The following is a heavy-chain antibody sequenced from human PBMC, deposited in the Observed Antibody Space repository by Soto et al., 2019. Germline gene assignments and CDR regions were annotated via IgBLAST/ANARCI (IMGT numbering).Heavy chain of an antibody. J-gene: IGHJ6*03. D-gene: IGHD3-3*01. V-gene: IGHV1-8*01. CDR2: MNPNSGNT. Sequence: ASVKVYCKASGYTFTSYDINWVRQDTGQGLEWMGWMNPNSGNTGYAQKFQGRVTMTRNTSISTAYMELSSLRSEDTAVYYCARGAEYYDFWRGYYNYYYYYMDVWGKGTTVTVS. CDR1: GYTFTSYD. CDR3: ARGAEYYDFWRGYYNYYYYYMDV.